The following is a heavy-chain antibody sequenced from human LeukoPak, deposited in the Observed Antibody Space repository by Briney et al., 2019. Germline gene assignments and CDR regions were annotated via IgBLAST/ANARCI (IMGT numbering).Heavy chain of an antibody. Sequence: SETLSLTCTVSGGSISSYYWSWIRQPPGKGLEWIGYIYYGGSTNYNPSLKSRVTISVDTSKNQFSLKLSSVTAADTAVSYCARFYSSVLDYWGQGTLVTVSS. CDR3: ARFYSSVLDY. CDR1: GGSISSYY. D-gene: IGHD6-19*01. CDR2: IYYGGST. J-gene: IGHJ4*02. V-gene: IGHV4-59*01.